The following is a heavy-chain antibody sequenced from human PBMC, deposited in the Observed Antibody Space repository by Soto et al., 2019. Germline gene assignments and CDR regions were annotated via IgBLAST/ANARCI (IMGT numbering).Heavy chain of an antibody. J-gene: IGHJ6*02. CDR1: GYTFTRYG. CDR2: ISGYNGDT. D-gene: IGHD2-8*01. Sequence: QGKLVQSGGEVKKPGASVKVSCKASGYTFTRYGISWVRQAPGEGLEWMGWISGYNGDTKYAQKFQGRVSMTVDTSTTTAYMELRSLTSDDRAVYYCAKNGQPPYYYYGMDVWGQGTTVTVSS. CDR3: AKNGQPPYYYYGMDV. V-gene: IGHV1-18*01.